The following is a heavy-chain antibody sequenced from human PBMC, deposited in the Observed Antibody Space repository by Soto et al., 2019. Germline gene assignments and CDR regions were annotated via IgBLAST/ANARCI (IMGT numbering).Heavy chain of an antibody. Sequence: SVKVSCKASGYTFTSYGISWVRQAPGQGLEWMGRIIPILGIANYAQKFQGRVTITADKSTSTAYMELSSLRSEDTAVYYCASTYYDILTGLDSGQGTLVTVSS. D-gene: IGHD3-9*01. J-gene: IGHJ4*02. CDR3: ASTYYDILTGLD. CDR1: GYTFTSYG. V-gene: IGHV1-69*04. CDR2: IIPILGIA.